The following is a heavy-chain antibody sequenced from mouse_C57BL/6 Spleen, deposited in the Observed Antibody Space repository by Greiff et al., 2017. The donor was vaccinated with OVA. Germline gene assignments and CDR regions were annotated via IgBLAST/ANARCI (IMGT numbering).Heavy chain of an antibody. D-gene: IGHD2-4*01. CDR2: ISYDGSN. CDR3: ARVNDYDGFDY. CDR1: GYSITSGYY. V-gene: IGHV3-6*01. J-gene: IGHJ2*01. Sequence: EVQLQESGPGLVKPSQSLSLTCSVTGYSITSGYYWNWIRQFPGNKLEWMGYISYDGSNNYNPSLKNRISITRDTSKNQFFLKLNSVTTEDTATYYCARVNDYDGFDYWGQGTTLTVSS.